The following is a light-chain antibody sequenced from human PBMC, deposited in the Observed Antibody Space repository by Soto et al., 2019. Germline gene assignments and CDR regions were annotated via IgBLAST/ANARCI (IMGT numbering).Light chain of an antibody. CDR2: GAS. Sequence: EIVLTQSPGTLSLSPGERATLSCRASQSVSSSSLAWYQQKPGQAPRLLIYGASSRATGIPDRFSGSGSGTDFTLTISRLEPEDFAVYYCQQYDSSPLWTFGQGTKVEIK. CDR3: QQYDSSPLWT. J-gene: IGKJ1*01. V-gene: IGKV3-20*01. CDR1: QSVSSSS.